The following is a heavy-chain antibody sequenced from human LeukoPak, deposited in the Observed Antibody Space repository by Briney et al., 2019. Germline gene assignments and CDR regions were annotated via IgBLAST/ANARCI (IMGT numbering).Heavy chain of an antibody. Sequence: GGSLRLSCAASGFTFSSYSMNWVRQAPGKGLGWVSYISRDSRRIYEADSVKGRFTISRENARNSLFLQMNSLRVEDTAMYYCAREDYYDSSAYPSRGFDYWGQGTLVTVSS. V-gene: IGHV3-48*01. CDR3: AREDYYDSSAYPSRGFDY. D-gene: IGHD3-22*01. J-gene: IGHJ4*02. CDR1: GFTFSSYS. CDR2: ISRDSRRI.